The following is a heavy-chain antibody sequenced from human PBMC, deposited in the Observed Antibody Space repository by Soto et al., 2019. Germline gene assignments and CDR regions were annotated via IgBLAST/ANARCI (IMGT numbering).Heavy chain of an antibody. CDR1: GYTFISYY. J-gene: IGHJ4*02. CDR2: IDPSGART. CDR3: ATTFIYGDPGDY. V-gene: IGHV1-46*01. Sequence: QVQVQQSGAEGKEPGASVRISCKASGYTFISYYMHWVRQAPGQGLEWMGIIDPSGARTTYAQGFRGRVAMTWNTSRSTVYMDMTSLRPDDTAVYFCATTFIYGDPGDYWGQGTVVSVSS. D-gene: IGHD4-17*01.